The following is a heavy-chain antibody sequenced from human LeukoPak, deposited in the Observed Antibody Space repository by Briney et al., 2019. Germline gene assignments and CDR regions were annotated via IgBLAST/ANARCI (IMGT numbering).Heavy chain of an antibody. CDR3: ASLGYCSSTSCYAWADYYMGV. V-gene: IGHV1-2*02. D-gene: IGHD2-2*01. CDR1: GYTFTGYY. CDR2: INPNSGGT. J-gene: IGHJ6*03. Sequence: ASVKVSCKASGYTFTGYYMHWVRQAPGQGLEWMGWINPNSGGTNYAQKFQGRVTMTRDTSISTAYMELSRLRSDDTAVYYCASLGYCSSTSCYAWADYYMGVWGKGTTVTVSS.